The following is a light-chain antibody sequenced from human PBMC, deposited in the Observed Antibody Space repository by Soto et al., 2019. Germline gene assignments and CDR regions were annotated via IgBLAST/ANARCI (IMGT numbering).Light chain of an antibody. CDR3: QTWGTAIHDVV. CDR2: LNSDGSH. J-gene: IGLJ2*01. CDR1: SGHSNYA. V-gene: IGLV4-69*01. Sequence: QPVLTQSPSASASLGASVKLTCTLSSGHSNYAIAWHQQQPDKGPRYLMKLNSDGSHSKWAGIPDRFSGSSSGAERHLTISSLQSEDEADYYCQTWGTAIHDVVFGGGTKLTVL.